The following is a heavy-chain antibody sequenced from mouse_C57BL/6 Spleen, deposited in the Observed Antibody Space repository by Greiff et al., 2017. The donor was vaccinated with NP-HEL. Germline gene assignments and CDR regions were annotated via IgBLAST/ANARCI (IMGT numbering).Heavy chain of an antibody. CDR3: ASSYGSSYPYYFDY. CDR1: GYAFSSYW. J-gene: IGHJ2*01. CDR2: IYPGDGDT. Sequence: VQLVESGAELVKPGASVKISCKASGYAFSSYWMNWVKQRPGKGLEWIGQIYPGDGDTNYNGKFKGKATLTADKSSSTAYMQLSSLTSEDSAVYFCASSYGSSYPYYFDYWGQGTTLTVSS. V-gene: IGHV1-80*01. D-gene: IGHD1-1*01.